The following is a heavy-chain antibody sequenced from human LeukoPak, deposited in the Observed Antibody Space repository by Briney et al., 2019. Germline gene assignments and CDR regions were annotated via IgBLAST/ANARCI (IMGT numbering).Heavy chain of an antibody. Sequence: SETLSLTCAVYGGSLSGFYWSWIRQSPGKGLEWIGEINQSGSTNYNPSLKSRVTISVDTSKNQFSLKLSSVTAADTAVYYCARETSQKGAHYMDVWGKGTTVTVSS. CDR3: ARETSQKGAHYMDV. CDR1: GGSLSGFY. J-gene: IGHJ6*03. D-gene: IGHD3-16*01. V-gene: IGHV4-34*01. CDR2: INQSGST.